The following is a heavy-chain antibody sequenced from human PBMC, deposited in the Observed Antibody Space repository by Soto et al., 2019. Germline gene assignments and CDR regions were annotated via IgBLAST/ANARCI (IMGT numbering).Heavy chain of an antibody. CDR2: INHSGST. V-gene: IGHV4-34*01. Sequence: SETLSLTCAVYGGSFSGYYWIWIRQPPGKGLEWIGEINHSGSTNYNPSLKSRVTISVDTSKNQFSLKLSSVTAADTAVYYCAREIKAYVWGSYRYGEDAFDIWGQGTMVTVSS. D-gene: IGHD3-16*02. CDR1: GGSFSGYY. J-gene: IGHJ3*02. CDR3: AREIKAYVWGSYRYGEDAFDI.